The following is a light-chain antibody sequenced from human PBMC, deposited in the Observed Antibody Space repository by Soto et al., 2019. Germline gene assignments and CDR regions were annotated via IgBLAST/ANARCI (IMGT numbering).Light chain of an antibody. CDR3: SSYTVTSVTLYV. CDR1: SSDIGTYNY. J-gene: IGLJ1*01. CDR2: EVS. Sequence: QSALTQPASVSGSPGQSITISCTGTSSDIGTYNYVSWYQQHPGKAPKVMIYEVSNRPSGVSNRFSGSKSGNTASLTISGLQAEDEADDYCSSYTVTSVTLYVFGTGTKLTVL. V-gene: IGLV2-14*01.